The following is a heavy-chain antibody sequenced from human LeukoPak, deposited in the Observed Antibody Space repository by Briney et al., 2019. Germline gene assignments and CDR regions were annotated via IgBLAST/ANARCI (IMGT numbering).Heavy chain of an antibody. Sequence: GGSLRLSCAASGFTFSSYAMSWVRQAPGKGLEWVSVIYSGGSTYYADSVKGRFTISRDNSKNTLYLQMNSLRAEDTAVYYCARAVSFDYWGQGTLVTVSS. CDR1: GFTFSSYA. CDR3: ARAVSFDY. J-gene: IGHJ4*02. V-gene: IGHV3-66*01. CDR2: IYSGGST.